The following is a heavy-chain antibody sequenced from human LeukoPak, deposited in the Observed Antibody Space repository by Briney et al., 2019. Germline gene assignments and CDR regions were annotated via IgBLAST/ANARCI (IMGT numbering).Heavy chain of an antibody. CDR3: ARLIRMTIFGVVISPFDY. J-gene: IGHJ4*02. CDR1: GGPISSSSYY. D-gene: IGHD3-3*01. Sequence: SETLSLTCTVSGGPISSSSYYWGWIRQPPGKGLEWIGSIYYSGTTYYNPSLKSLVTISIDSSKNQFSLRLSSVTAADTAVYYCARLIRMTIFGVVISPFDYWGQGHLVTVSS. V-gene: IGHV4-39*01. CDR2: IYYSGTT.